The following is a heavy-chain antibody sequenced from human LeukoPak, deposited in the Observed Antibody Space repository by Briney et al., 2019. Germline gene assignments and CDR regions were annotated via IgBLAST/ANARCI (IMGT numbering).Heavy chain of an antibody. Sequence: GGSLRLSCAASGFTFSDYYMSWIRQAPGKGLEWGSYICSNGSPIFHAESVKGRFTISRDNAKNPLSLLMNSLRAEDTAVYYCARDGGSGILDWGQGTLVTVSS. J-gene: IGHJ4*02. CDR2: ICSNGSPI. CDR1: GFTFSDYY. D-gene: IGHD3-10*01. CDR3: ARDGGSGILD. V-gene: IGHV3-11*04.